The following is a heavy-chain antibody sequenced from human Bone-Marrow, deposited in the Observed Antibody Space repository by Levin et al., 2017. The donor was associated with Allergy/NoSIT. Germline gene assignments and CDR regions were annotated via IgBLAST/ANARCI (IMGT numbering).Heavy chain of an antibody. D-gene: IGHD6-13*01. J-gene: IGHJ4*02. CDR2: ISYDGSNK. Sequence: GGSLRLSCAASGFTFSSYGMHWVRQAPGKGLEWVAVISYDGSNKYYADSVKGRFTISRDNSKNTLYLQMNSLRAEDTAVYYCAKILSSAAGPVWGQGTLVTVSS. V-gene: IGHV3-30*18. CDR3: AKILSSAAGPV. CDR1: GFTFSSYG.